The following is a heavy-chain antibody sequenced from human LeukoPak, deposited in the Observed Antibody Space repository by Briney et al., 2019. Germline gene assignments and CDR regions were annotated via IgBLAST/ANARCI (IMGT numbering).Heavy chain of an antibody. CDR2: ISGSGGGT. CDR3: AREASVAVAGTWGEPYYYYYYMDV. D-gene: IGHD6-19*01. CDR1: GFTFSSYE. J-gene: IGHJ6*03. V-gene: IGHV3-23*01. Sequence: GGSLRLSCAASGFTFSSYEMNWVRQAPGKGLEWVSAISGSGGGTYYADSVKGRFTISRDNSKNTLYLQMNSLRAEDTAVYYCAREASVAVAGTWGEPYYYYYYMDVWGKGTTVTISS.